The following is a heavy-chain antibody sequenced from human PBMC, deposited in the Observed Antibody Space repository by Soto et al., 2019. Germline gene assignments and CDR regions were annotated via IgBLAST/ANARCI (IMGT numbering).Heavy chain of an antibody. CDR3: ARDGYVILTGYYPWVGYEPYYFDY. Sequence: ASVKVSCKASGYTFTGYYMHWVRQAPGQGLEWMGWINPNSGGTNYAQKFQGWVTMTRDTSISTAYMELSRLRSDDTAVYYCARDGYVILTGYYPWVGYEPYYFDYWGQGTLVTVSS. D-gene: IGHD3-9*01. CDR2: INPNSGGT. CDR1: GYTFTGYY. V-gene: IGHV1-2*04. J-gene: IGHJ4*02.